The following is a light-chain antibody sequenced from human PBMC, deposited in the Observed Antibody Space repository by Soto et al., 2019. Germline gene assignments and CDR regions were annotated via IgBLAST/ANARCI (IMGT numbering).Light chain of an antibody. CDR3: QQYGSSPIT. Sequence: EIVLTQSPGTLSLSPGERATLSCRASQSVSSTYLAWYQQKPGQAPRLLIYGASSRATGIPDRFSGSGSGTDFSLSISRLEPEDFAVYYCQQYGSSPITFGQGTRLEIK. V-gene: IGKV3-20*01. J-gene: IGKJ5*01. CDR2: GAS. CDR1: QSVSSTY.